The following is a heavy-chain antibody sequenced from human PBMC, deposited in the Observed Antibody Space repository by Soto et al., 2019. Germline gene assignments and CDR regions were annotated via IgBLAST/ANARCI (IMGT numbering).Heavy chain of an antibody. CDR2: IYYSGST. CDR3: ARCGSGLYTFQH. D-gene: IGHD6-19*01. CDR1: GGSISSNSYY. J-gene: IGHJ1*01. V-gene: IGHV4-39*01. Sequence: QLQLQESGPGLVKPSETLSLTCTVSGGSISSNSYYWGWIRQPPGKGLEWIGSIYYSGSTYYNPSLTSRVTISVDTSKNQFSLKVNSVTAADTAVYLCARCGSGLYTFQHWGQGTLVTVSS.